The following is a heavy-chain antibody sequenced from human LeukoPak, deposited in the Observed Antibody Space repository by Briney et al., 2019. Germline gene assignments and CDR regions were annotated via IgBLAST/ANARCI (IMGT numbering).Heavy chain of an antibody. J-gene: IGHJ4*02. CDR3: ASQYYDILTGYYTAPFDC. Sequence: PSETLSLTCTVSGGSISSYYWSWIRQPPGKGLEWIGYIYYSGSTNYNPSLKSRVTISVDTSKNQFSLKLSSVTAADTAVYYCASQYYDILTGYYTAPFDCWGQGTLVTVSS. D-gene: IGHD3-9*01. V-gene: IGHV4-59*01. CDR1: GGSISSYY. CDR2: IYYSGST.